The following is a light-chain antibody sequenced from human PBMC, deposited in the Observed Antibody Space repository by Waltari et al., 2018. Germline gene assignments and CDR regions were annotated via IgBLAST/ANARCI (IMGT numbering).Light chain of an antibody. CDR1: NIATKS. V-gene: IGLV3-21*04. CDR3: QVWDDTNNSGV. J-gene: IGLJ3*02. CDR2: YDS. Sequence: YVVTQPPSVSVAPGKTARLTCEGENIATKSVNWYQQKAGQAPLLVMFYDSDRPSGIHERFSGSNSGSTATLTSNWVEPGDEADYHCQVWDDTNNSGVFGGGTKLTVL.